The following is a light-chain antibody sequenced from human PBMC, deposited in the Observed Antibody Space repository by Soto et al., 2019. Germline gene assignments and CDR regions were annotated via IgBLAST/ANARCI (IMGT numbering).Light chain of an antibody. CDR1: QSVSSY. J-gene: IGKJ4*01. CDR3: QHRSNWPT. V-gene: IGKV3-11*01. CDR2: DAS. Sequence: EIVLTQSPATLSLSPGERATLSCRASQSVSSYLAWYQQKPGQAPRLLIYDASNRATGIPARFSGSGSGTAFTLTISSLEPEDFAVYYFQHRSNWPTFGGGTKVEIK.